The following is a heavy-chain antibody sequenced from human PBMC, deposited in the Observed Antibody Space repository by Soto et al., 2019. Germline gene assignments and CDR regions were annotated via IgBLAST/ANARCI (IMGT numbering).Heavy chain of an antibody. CDR1: GASVSGDGSY. J-gene: IGHJ4*02. CDR2: IHNSGST. Sequence: QVQLQESGPGLVTPSQTLSLTCLVSGASVSGDGSYCSWIRQHPGKGLEFIGYIHNSGSTYSNPSLENRVAMSIDTSKNQFSLRLSSVTAADSAVYFCARDLGSEQWFFDNWGQGILVTVSS. CDR3: ARDLGSEQWFFDN. D-gene: IGHD6-19*01. V-gene: IGHV4-31*03.